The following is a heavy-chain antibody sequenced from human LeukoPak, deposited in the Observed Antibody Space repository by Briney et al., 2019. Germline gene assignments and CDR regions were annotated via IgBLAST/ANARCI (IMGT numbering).Heavy chain of an antibody. J-gene: IGHJ5*02. CDR2: MCGSAGCT. V-gene: IGHV3-23*01. Sequence: GGSLRLSCAASGFTFNIYAMSWVRLAPGKGLQWVASMCGSAGCTYYEDSVRGRFTISRDNSKNILYLQMNSLRAEDTAIYYCARDRPNYHESNGHYYNRDGDHWGQGTLVIVSS. CDR1: GFTFNIYA. CDR3: ARDRPNYHESNGHYYNRDGDH. D-gene: IGHD3-10*01.